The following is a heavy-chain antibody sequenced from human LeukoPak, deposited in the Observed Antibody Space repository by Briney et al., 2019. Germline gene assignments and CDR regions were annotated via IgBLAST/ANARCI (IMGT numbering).Heavy chain of an antibody. Sequence: TSSETLSLTCTVSGGSISSGGYYWSWIRQPPGKGLEWIGYIYHSGSTYYNPSLKSRVTISVDRSKNQFSLKLSSVTAADTAVYYCARDSRYDSSGYGLQHWGQGTLVTVSS. CDR1: GGSISSGGYY. J-gene: IGHJ1*01. CDR3: ARDSRYDSSGYGLQH. V-gene: IGHV4-30-2*01. CDR2: IYHSGST. D-gene: IGHD3-22*01.